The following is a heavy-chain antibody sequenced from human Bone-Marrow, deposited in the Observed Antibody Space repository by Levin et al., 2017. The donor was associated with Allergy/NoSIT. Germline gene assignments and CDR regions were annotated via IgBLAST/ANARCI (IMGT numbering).Heavy chain of an antibody. CDR1: RDTFTNYW. D-gene: IGHD1-1*01. V-gene: IGHV5-51*01. CDR3: GRLAGGAYNCFDF. J-gene: IGHJ4*02. Sequence: GESLKISCKVSRDTFTNYWIGWVRQMPGTGLEWMGIIYPDDSDTKYRPSFQGHVTISADASLNTVYLHWSSLTASDTAVYYCGRLAGGAYNCFDFWGQGTPLIVSS. CDR2: IYPDDSDT.